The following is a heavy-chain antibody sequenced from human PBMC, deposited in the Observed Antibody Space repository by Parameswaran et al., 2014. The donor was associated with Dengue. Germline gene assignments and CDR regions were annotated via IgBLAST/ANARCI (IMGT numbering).Heavy chain of an antibody. Sequence: VRQMPGKGLVWVSRINSDGSSTSYADSVKGRFTISRDNAKNTLYLQMNSLRAEDTAVYYCARGLSYYDSGVVDPWGQGTLVTVSS. CDR2: INSDGSST. CDR3: ARGLSYYDSGVVDP. V-gene: IGHV3-74*01. J-gene: IGHJ5*02. D-gene: IGHD3-22*01.